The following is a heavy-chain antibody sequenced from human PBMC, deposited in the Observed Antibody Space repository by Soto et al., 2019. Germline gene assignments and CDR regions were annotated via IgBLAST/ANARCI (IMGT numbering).Heavy chain of an antibody. D-gene: IGHD2-2*01. CDR2: ISGSGGST. Sequence: PGGSLRLSCAASGFTFSSYAMSWVRQAPGKGLEWVSAISGSGGSTYYADSVKGRFTISRDNSKNTLYLQMNSLRAEDTAVYYCAKGSLRRVVPAVMYYFDYWGQGTLVTVSS. J-gene: IGHJ4*02. V-gene: IGHV3-23*01. CDR1: GFTFSSYA. CDR3: AKGSLRRVVPAVMYYFDY.